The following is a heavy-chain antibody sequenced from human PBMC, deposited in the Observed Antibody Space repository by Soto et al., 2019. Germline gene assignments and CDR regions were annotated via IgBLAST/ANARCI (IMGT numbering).Heavy chain of an antibody. CDR2: INHSGST. Sequence: SETLSLTCTVYGGSFSGYYLSWIRQPPGKGLEWIGEINHSGSTNYNPSLKSRVTISVDTSKNQFSLKLSSVTAADTAVYYCARESDCSGGSCYRYYYYYYMDVWGKGTTVTVSS. CDR1: GGSFSGYY. CDR3: ARESDCSGGSCYRYYYYYYMDV. D-gene: IGHD2-15*01. J-gene: IGHJ6*03. V-gene: IGHV4-34*01.